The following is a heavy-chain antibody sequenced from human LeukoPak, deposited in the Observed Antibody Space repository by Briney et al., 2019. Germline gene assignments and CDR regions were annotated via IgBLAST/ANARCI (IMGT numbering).Heavy chain of an antibody. CDR3: ARDLSYFDY. D-gene: IGHD2/OR15-2a*01. CDR2: TSSSDAGT. CDR1: GFPLSSYA. J-gene: IGHJ4*02. V-gene: IGHV3-23*01. Sequence: GGSLRLSCAASGFPLSSYAMSWVRQAPGKGLEWVSATSSSDAGTYYAESVRGRFTVSGGYSKNTLYLQMKSLRVEDTAFYYCARDLSYFDYWGQGTLVTVSS.